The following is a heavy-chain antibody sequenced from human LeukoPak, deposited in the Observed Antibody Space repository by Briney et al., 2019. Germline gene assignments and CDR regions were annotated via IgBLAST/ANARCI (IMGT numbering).Heavy chain of an antibody. CDR3: ARSDPLYGSGSYYNP. V-gene: IGHV3-30-3*01. Sequence: GGSLRLSCAASGFTFSSYAMHWVRQAPGKGLEWVAVISYDGSNKYYADSVKGRFTISRDNSKNTLYLQMNSLRAEDTAVYYCARSDPLYGSGSYYNPWGQEPWSPSSQ. CDR2: ISYDGSNK. J-gene: IGHJ5*02. CDR1: GFTFSSYA. D-gene: IGHD3-10*01.